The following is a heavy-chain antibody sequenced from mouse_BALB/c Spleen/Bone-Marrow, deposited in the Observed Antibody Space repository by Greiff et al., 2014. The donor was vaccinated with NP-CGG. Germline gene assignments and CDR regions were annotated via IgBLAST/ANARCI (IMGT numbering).Heavy chain of an antibody. D-gene: IGHD1-1*01. J-gene: IGHJ2*01. Sequence: EVKLVESGGGLVQPGGSLKLSCAASGFTFSSYGMSWVRQTPDKRLELVATINSNGGSTYYPDSVKGRFTISRDNAKNTLYLQMSSLKSEDTAMYYCARYYYGSSDYWGQGTTLTVSS. CDR3: ARYYYGSSDY. V-gene: IGHV5-6-3*01. CDR1: GFTFSSYG. CDR2: INSNGGST.